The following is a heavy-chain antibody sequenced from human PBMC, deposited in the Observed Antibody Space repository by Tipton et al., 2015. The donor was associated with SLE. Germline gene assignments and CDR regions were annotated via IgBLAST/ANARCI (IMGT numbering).Heavy chain of an antibody. CDR2: INPSGGST. CDR1: GYTFTSYY. CDR3: ARDRDSGSYWDY. V-gene: IGHV1-46*01. J-gene: IGHJ4*02. Sequence: QLVQSGAEVKEPGASVTVSCKASGYTFTSYYIHWVRQAPGQGLEWMGIINPSGGSTSYAQKFQGRLTMTRDTSTSTVYMEVRTLRSEDTAVYYCARDRDSGSYWDYWGQGTLVTVSS. D-gene: IGHD1-26*01.